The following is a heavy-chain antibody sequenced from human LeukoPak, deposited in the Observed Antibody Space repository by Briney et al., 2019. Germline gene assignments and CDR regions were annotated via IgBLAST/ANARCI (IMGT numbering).Heavy chain of an antibody. J-gene: IGHJ4*02. Sequence: ASVKVSCKASGYTFTSYGIRWVRQAPGQGLEWMGWISAYNGNTNYAQKLQGRVTMTTDTSTSTAYMELRSLRSDDTAVYYCARGNYDYVWGSYRYDYWGQGTLVTVSS. D-gene: IGHD3-16*02. CDR1: GYTFTSYG. CDR3: ARGNYDYVWGSYRYDY. V-gene: IGHV1-18*01. CDR2: ISAYNGNT.